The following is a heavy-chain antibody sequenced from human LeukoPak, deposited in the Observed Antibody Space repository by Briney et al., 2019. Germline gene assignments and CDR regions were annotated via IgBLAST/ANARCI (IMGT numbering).Heavy chain of an antibody. Sequence: KPSETLSLTCTVSGGSISSGDYYWSWIRQPPGKGLEWIGYIYYSGTTYYNPSLKSRVTISVDTSKNQFSLKLSSVTAADTAVYYCARVSRGWLATLVGAFDIWGQGTMVTVSS. V-gene: IGHV4-30-4*01. J-gene: IGHJ3*02. CDR1: GGSISSGDYY. CDR2: IYYSGTT. D-gene: IGHD6-19*01. CDR3: ARVSRGWLATLVGAFDI.